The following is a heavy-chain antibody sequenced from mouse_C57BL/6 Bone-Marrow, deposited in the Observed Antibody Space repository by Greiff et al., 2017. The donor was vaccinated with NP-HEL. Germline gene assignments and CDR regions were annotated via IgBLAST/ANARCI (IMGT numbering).Heavy chain of an antibody. D-gene: IGHD2-3*01. CDR1: GYTFTDYA. V-gene: IGHV1-67*01. CDR3: ARWGLGGYLYYYAMDY. Sequence: VKLVESGPELVRPGVSVKISCKGSGYTFTDYAMHWVKQSHAKSLEWIGVISTYYGDASYNQKFKDKATMTVDKSSSTAYMELARLTSEDSAVYYCARWGLGGYLYYYAMDYWGQGTSVTVSS. J-gene: IGHJ4*01. CDR2: ISTYYGDA.